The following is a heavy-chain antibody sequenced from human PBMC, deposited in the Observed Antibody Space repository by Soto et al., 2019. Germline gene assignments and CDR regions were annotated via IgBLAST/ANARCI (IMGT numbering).Heavy chain of an antibody. CDR1: VYTFTGYA. CDR3: ASDLERKCSGGSCPVGAPDY. CDR2: INAGNGNT. V-gene: IGHV1-3*01. J-gene: IGHJ4*02. D-gene: IGHD2-15*01. Sequence: ASVKVAFKASVYTFTGYARRWVRQAPGQRLEWMVWINAGNGNTKYSQKFRGWVTRTRDTSISTAYMELSRLRSDDTAVYYCASDLERKCSGGSCPVGAPDYWGQGTLVTVSA.